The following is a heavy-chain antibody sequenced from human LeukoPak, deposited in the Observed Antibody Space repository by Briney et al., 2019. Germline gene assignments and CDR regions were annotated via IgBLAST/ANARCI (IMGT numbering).Heavy chain of an antibody. CDR3: AVRDYYDSSATS. Sequence: ASVTVSCKASGYTFTSYGISWVRQAPGQGLEWMGWISAYNGNTNYAQKLQGRVTMTTDTSTSTAYMELRSLRSDDTAVYYCAVRDYYDSSATSWGQGTLVTVSS. J-gene: IGHJ5*02. D-gene: IGHD3-22*01. V-gene: IGHV1-18*01. CDR1: GYTFTSYG. CDR2: ISAYNGNT.